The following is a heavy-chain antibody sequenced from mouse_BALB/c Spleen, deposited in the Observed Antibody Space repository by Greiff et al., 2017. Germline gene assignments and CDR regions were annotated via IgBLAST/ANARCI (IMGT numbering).Heavy chain of an antibody. D-gene: IGHD1-1*01. V-gene: IGHV5-9-4*01. CDR1: GFTFSSYA. CDR2: ISSGGSYT. J-gene: IGHJ1*01. CDR3: AREGPYYYGSSPRYWYFDV. Sequence: EVKLQESGGGLVKPGGSLKLSCAASGFTFSSYAMSWVRQSPEKRLEWVAEISSGGSYTYYPDTVTGRFTISRDNAKNTLYLEMSSLRSEDTAMYYCAREGPYYYGSSPRYWYFDVWGAGTTVTVSS.